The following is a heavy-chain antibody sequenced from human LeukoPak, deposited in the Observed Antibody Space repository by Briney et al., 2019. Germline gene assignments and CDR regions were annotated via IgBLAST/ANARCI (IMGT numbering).Heavy chain of an antibody. CDR2: FDPEDGET. D-gene: IGHD3-10*01. V-gene: IGHV1-24*01. J-gene: IGHJ4*02. Sequence: ASVKVSCKVSGYTLTELSMHWVRQAPGKGLEWMGGFDPEDGETIYAQKFQGRVTMTEDKSTDTAYMELSSLRSEDTAVYYCATVYYYGSGSFDYWGQGTLVTVSS. CDR1: GYTLTELS. CDR3: ATVYYYGSGSFDY.